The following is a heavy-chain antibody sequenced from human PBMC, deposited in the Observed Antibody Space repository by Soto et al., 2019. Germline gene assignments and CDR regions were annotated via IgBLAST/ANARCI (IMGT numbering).Heavy chain of an antibody. Sequence: GGSLRLSCASSGFTFEDYAMSWVRQAPGKGLEWVSDINWNGGSTGYADSVDGRFTISRDNAKNSLYLQMDSLRAEDTALYYCARENSGNYKSFDYWGQGTLVTVSS. J-gene: IGHJ4*02. CDR2: INWNGGST. CDR1: GFTFEDYA. V-gene: IGHV3-20*04. CDR3: ARENSGNYKSFDY. D-gene: IGHD1-26*01.